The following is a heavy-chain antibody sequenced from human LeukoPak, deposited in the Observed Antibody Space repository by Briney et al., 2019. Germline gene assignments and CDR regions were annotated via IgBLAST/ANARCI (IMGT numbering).Heavy chain of an antibody. Sequence: GGSLRLSCAASGFTVSSNYMSWVRQAPGKGLEWVSVIYSGGSTYYADSVKGRSTISRDNSKNTLYLQMNSLRAEDTAVYYCARGDTIFGPFDYWGQGTLVTVSS. CDR3: ARGDTIFGPFDY. J-gene: IGHJ4*02. CDR1: GFTVSSNY. D-gene: IGHD3-3*01. CDR2: IYSGGST. V-gene: IGHV3-53*01.